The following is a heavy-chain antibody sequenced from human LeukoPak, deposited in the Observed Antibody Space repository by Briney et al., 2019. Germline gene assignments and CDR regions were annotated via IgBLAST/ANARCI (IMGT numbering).Heavy chain of an antibody. CDR2: INHSGST. CDR3: VSSTYS. CDR1: GGSFSGYY. D-gene: IGHD2-2*01. J-gene: IGHJ4*02. Sequence: SETLSLTCAVYGGSFSGYYWSWIRQPPGKGLEWIGEINHSGSTNYNPSLKSRVTISVDTSKNQLSLKLSSLTAADTAVYYCVSSTYSWGQGTLVTVSS. V-gene: IGHV4-34*01.